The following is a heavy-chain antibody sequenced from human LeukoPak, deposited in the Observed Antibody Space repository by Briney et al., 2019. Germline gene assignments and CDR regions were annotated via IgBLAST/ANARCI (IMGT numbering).Heavy chain of an antibody. J-gene: IGHJ4*02. D-gene: IGHD3-22*01. V-gene: IGHV3-74*01. CDR2: IYGDGTTT. Sequence: PGGSLRLSCAASGFTFSSYWMHWVRPTPGKGLVWVSRIYGDGTTTRYADSVKDRFTISRDNAKNTLSLQMNSLRAEDTAVYYCARGSSDTGYYRLDFWGRGTLVTVSS. CDR1: GFTFSSYW. CDR3: ARGSSDTGYYRLDF.